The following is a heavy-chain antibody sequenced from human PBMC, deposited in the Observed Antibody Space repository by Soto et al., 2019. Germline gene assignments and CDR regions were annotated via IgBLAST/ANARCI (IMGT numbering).Heavy chain of an antibody. D-gene: IGHD3-22*01. CDR2: INAGNGNT. J-gene: IGHJ6*02. CDR3: ARDPNDSSAYYHHYYYGMDV. Sequence: QIQLMQSGAEVKKPGASVKVSCKASGDTFTSYGIHWVRQAPGQRLEWTGWINAGNGNTKYSEKFQGRVTITRDTSASTAYLELSSLRSEDTAVYYCARDPNDSSAYYHHYYYGMDVWGQGTTVTVSS. CDR1: GDTFTSYG. V-gene: IGHV1-3*01.